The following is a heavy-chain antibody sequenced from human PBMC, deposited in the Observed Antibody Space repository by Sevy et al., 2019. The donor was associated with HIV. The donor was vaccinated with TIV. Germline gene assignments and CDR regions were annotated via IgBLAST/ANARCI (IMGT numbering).Heavy chain of an antibody. V-gene: IGHV1-24*01. D-gene: IGHD3-22*01. CDR2: YDPEDGET. J-gene: IGHJ3*02. CDR1: GYTVSDLS. CDR3: ATSPDYYDSSRDVFDI. Sequence: ASVKVSCKVSGYTVSDLSIHWVRQAPGKGLEWMGGYDPEDGETIYAQKFQGRVTMTEDTSTDTAYMELSSLRSEDTAVYDCATSPDYYDSSRDVFDIWGQGTMVTVSS.